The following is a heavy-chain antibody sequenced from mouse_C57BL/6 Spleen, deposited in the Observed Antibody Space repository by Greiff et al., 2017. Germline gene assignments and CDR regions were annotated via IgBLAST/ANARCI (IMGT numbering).Heavy chain of an antibody. D-gene: IGHD3-3*01. CDR2: IHPNSGST. J-gene: IGHJ4*01. CDR3: AREEGYYGMDY. V-gene: IGHV1-64*01. CDR1: GYTFTSYW. Sequence: QVQLQQPGAELVKPGASVKLSCKASGYTFTSYWMHWVKQRPGQGLEWIGMIHPNSGSTNYNEKFKSKATLTVDKSSSTAYMQLSSLTSEDSAVYYSAREEGYYGMDYWGQGTSGTVSS.